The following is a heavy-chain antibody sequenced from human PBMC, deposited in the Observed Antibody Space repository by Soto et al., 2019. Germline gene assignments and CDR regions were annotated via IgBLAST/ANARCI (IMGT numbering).Heavy chain of an antibody. CDR2: IDWDDDK. V-gene: IGHV2-70*01. Sequence: TFSGFSLSTSGMCVSWIRQPPGKALEWLALIDWDDDKYYSTSLKTRLTISKDTSKNQVVLTMTNMGPVDTATYYCARTIAAAGPFDYWGQGTLVTVSS. D-gene: IGHD6-13*01. J-gene: IGHJ4*02. CDR1: GFSLSTSGMC. CDR3: ARTIAAAGPFDY.